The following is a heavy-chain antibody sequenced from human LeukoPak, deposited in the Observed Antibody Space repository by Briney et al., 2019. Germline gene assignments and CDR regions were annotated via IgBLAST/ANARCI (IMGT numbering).Heavy chain of an antibody. CDR1: GGTFSSYA. J-gene: IGHJ4*02. Sequence: GASVKVSCKASGGTFSSYAISWVRQAPGQGLEWMGGIIPIFGTANYAQKFQGRVTITADESTSTAYMELSSLRSEDTAVYYCAISLTIFGVVNIPRGFDYWGQGTLVTVSS. CDR3: AISLTIFGVVNIPRGFDY. D-gene: IGHD3-3*01. CDR2: IIPIFGTA. V-gene: IGHV1-69*01.